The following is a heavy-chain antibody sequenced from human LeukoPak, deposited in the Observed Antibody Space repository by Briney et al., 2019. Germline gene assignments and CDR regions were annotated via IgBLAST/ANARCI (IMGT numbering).Heavy chain of an antibody. V-gene: IGHV4-59*08. CDR1: GGSISDYY. Sequence: SETLSLTCTVPGGSISDYYWSWIRQPSGKGLEWIGYIYYRGSINYNPSLKSRVTISVDTSKNQVSLKVSSVIAADTAVYFCARLETIGRSNFDYGGRGTLVTVTS. J-gene: IGHJ4*02. CDR3: ARLETIGRSNFDY. D-gene: IGHD2/OR15-2a*01. CDR2: IYYRGSI.